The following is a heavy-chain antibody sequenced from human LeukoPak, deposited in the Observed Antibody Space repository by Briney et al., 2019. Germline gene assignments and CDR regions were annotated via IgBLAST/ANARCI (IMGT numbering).Heavy chain of an antibody. J-gene: IGHJ4*02. CDR2: IYSGGST. D-gene: IGHD5-18*01. Sequence: GGSLRLSCAASGFTVSSNYMSWVRQAPGKGLEWDSVIYSGGSTYYADSVKGRFTISRDNSKNTLYLQINSLRAEDTAVYYCARVLDTAMVIDYWGQGTLVTVSS. V-gene: IGHV3-66*01. CDR3: ARVLDTAMVIDY. CDR1: GFTVSSNY.